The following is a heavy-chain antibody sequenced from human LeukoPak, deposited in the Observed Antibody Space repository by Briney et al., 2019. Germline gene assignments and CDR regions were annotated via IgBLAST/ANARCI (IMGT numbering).Heavy chain of an antibody. Sequence: PGGSLRLSCTASGFSFSTNWMHWVRQVSGKGLVWVSRINGDGGSTNYADSVKGRLTISRDNAKNTLYLQMNNLRAEDTAVYFCAKRSQLGGFFDNWGQGTLVTVSS. V-gene: IGHV3-74*01. CDR1: GFSFSTNW. D-gene: IGHD3-16*01. CDR3: AKRSQLGGFFDN. J-gene: IGHJ4*02. CDR2: INGDGGST.